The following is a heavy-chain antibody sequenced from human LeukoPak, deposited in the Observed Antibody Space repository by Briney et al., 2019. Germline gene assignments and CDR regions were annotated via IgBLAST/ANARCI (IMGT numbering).Heavy chain of an antibody. CDR3: AKVGYYYGSGARGYFDY. Sequence: GGSLRLSCAASGFTFSSYAMSWVRQAPGKGLEWVSAISGSGGSTYYADSVKGRFTISRDNSKNTLYLQMNSLRAEDTAVYYCAKVGYYYGSGARGYFDYWGQGTLVTVSS. CDR2: ISGSGGST. D-gene: IGHD3-10*01. V-gene: IGHV3-23*01. CDR1: GFTFSSYA. J-gene: IGHJ4*02.